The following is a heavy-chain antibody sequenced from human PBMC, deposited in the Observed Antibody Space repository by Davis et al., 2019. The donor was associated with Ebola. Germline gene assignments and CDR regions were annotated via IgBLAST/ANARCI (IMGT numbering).Heavy chain of an antibody. J-gene: IGHJ5*02. CDR2: ISYDGSKK. D-gene: IGHD2-15*01. V-gene: IGHV3-30*18. CDR1: GFTFSNYA. CDR3: AKGIVVAADGSPWFDP. Sequence: GGSLRLSCAASGFTFSNYAMTWVRQAPGKGLEWVAVISYDGSKKYYADSVKGRFTISRDNSKNTVELQMNSLRPEDTSLYYCAKGIVVAADGSPWFDPWGQGSQVTVSS.